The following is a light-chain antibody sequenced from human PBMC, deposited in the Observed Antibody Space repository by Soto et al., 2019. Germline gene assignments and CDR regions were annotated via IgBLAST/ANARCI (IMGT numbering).Light chain of an antibody. V-gene: IGKV1-39*01. CDR3: QQSYSTPRA. Sequence: TQSPGTLSLSPGARATLSCRASQSVSNNYLAWYQQKPGKAPKLLIYAASSLQSGVPSRFSGSGSGTDFTLTISSLQPEDFATYYCQQSYSTPRAFGPGTKVDI. J-gene: IGKJ3*01. CDR2: AAS. CDR1: QSVSNNY.